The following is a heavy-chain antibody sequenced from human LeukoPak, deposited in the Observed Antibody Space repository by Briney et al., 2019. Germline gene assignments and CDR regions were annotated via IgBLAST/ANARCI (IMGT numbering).Heavy chain of an antibody. V-gene: IGHV3-7*01. CDR1: GLTFSSYW. J-gene: IGHJ4*02. D-gene: IGHD2-2*01. CDR2: INEDGSGR. CDR3: ARDLKYQPHY. Sequence: PGGSLRLSYAASGLTFSSYWMSWVRQAPGKGLEWLANINEDGSGRYYVESVKGRFTISRDNAKKSLYLQLNGLRAEDTALYCCARDLKYQPHYWGQGTQVTVSS.